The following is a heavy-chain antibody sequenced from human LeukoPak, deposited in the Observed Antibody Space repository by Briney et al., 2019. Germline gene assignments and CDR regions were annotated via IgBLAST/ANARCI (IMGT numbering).Heavy chain of an antibody. CDR1: GFTFNTYR. V-gene: IGHV3-7*01. J-gene: IGHJ4*02. CDR2: VRPDGREQ. D-gene: IGHD6-13*01. CDR3: ARFIAAPYYFDY. Sequence: PGGSLRLSCSASGFTFNTYRMSWVRQAPGKGLQWVANVRPDGREQRYVDSVKGRFTISRDNAKNSLYLQMNSLRAEDTAVYYCARFIAAPYYFDYWGRGTLVTVSS.